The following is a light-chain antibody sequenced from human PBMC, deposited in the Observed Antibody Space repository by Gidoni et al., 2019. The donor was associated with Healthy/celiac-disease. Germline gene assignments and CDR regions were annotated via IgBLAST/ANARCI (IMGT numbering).Light chain of an antibody. J-gene: IGKJ4*01. CDR3: QQRSNWPPLT. CDR1: QSVSSY. Sequence: EIVLTQSPATLSVSPGERATISCRASQSVSSYLAWYQQNTGTAPRLLIYDASNRATGIPARFSGSGSGTAFTLTISSLEPEDFAVYYCQQRSNWPPLTFXGXTKVEIK. V-gene: IGKV3-11*01. CDR2: DAS.